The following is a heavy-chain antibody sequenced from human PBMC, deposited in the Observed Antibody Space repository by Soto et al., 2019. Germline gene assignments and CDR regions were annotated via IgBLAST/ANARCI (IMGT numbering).Heavy chain of an antibody. Sequence: EVQLLESGGGLVQPGGSLRLSCAASGFTFSSYAMSWVRQAPGKGLEWVSAISGSGGSTYYADSVKGRFTISRDNSKNTLYLQMNCLRVEDSAVYYCAKGKSRGDDGMDVWGQGTTVTVSS. CDR3: AKGKSRGDDGMDV. V-gene: IGHV3-23*01. CDR2: ISGSGGST. CDR1: GFTFSSYA. J-gene: IGHJ6*02.